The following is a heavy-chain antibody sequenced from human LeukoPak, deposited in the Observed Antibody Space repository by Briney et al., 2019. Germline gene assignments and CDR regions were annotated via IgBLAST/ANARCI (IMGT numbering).Heavy chain of an antibody. Sequence: GGSLRLSCAASGFSFNIYPMHWVCQAPGKGMEYASAITSMGGTSYYANSVRGRFTISRDNSKNTLYLQMGNLTAEDTAVYYCARGPKTGSYGFWGQGTLVTVAS. D-gene: IGHD1-26*01. CDR2: ITSMGGTS. CDR3: ARGPKTGSYGF. V-gene: IGHV3-64*01. CDR1: GFSFNIYP. J-gene: IGHJ4*02.